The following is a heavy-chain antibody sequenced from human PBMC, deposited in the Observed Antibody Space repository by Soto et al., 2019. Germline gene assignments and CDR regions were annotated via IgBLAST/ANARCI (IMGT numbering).Heavy chain of an antibody. V-gene: IGHV4-30-4*01. CDR2: IYYSRSD. Sequence: SETLSLTCTVSGDSINSADYYWSWLRQPPGKGLEWIGYIYYSRSDYYNPSLGRRATITIDTSRNQFSLNLMSVTAADTAVYYCARVVQFYDSSGYSFYYFDYWGQGALVTVS. CDR3: ARVVQFYDSSGYSFYYFDY. J-gene: IGHJ4*02. D-gene: IGHD3-22*01. CDR1: GDSINSADYY.